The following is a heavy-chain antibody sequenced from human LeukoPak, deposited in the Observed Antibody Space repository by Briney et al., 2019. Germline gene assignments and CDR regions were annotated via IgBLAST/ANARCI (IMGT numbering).Heavy chain of an antibody. CDR1: GYTFTSYY. V-gene: IGHV1-2*02. Sequence: ASVKVSCKASGYTFTSYYMHWVRQAPGQGLEWMGWINPNSGGTNYAQKFQGRVTMTRDTSISTAYMELSRLRSDDTAVYYCARLIDPANRFDYWGQGTLVTVSS. CDR3: ARLIDPANRFDY. J-gene: IGHJ4*02. D-gene: IGHD1-14*01. CDR2: INPNSGGT.